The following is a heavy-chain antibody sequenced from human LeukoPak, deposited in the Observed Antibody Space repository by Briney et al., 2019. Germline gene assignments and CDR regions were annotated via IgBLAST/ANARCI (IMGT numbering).Heavy chain of an antibody. J-gene: IGHJ4*02. Sequence: ASVKVSCKASGYTFTGYYMHWVRQAPRQGLEWMGWINPNSGGTNYAQKFQGRVTMTRDTSISTAYMELSSLRSEDTAVYYCARGNLFSMIGRQKTDYWGQGTLVTVSS. V-gene: IGHV1-2*02. CDR2: INPNSGGT. CDR3: ARGNLFSMIGRQKTDY. D-gene: IGHD3-22*01. CDR1: GYTFTGYY.